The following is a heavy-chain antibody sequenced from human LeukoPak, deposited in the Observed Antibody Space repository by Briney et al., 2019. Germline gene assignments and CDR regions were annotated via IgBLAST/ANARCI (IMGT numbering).Heavy chain of an antibody. V-gene: IGHV4-39*07. Sequence: SETLSLTCTVSGGSISSGGYYWSWIRQPPGKGLEWIGEINHSGSTNYNPPLKSRVTISVDTSKNQFSLKLSSVTAADTAVYYCARGPVLRFLEWSSYYYGMDVWGQGTTVTVSS. CDR2: INHSGST. D-gene: IGHD3-3*01. CDR1: GGSISSGGYY. J-gene: IGHJ6*02. CDR3: ARGPVLRFLEWSSYYYGMDV.